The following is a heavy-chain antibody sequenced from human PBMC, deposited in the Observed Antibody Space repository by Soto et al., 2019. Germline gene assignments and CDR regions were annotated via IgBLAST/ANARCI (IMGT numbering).Heavy chain of an antibody. CDR3: ARGRAGSILSGSDDNWFDP. CDR1: GGYISSGGYY. CDR2: IYYSGST. D-gene: IGHD3-9*01. Sequence: QVQLQESGPGLVKPSQTLSLTCTVSGGYISSGGYYWSWIRQHPVTGLEWIGYIYYSGSTYYTPSLQGRLTISVDTSKILFSLKLRSVTAADTAVYYCARGRAGSILSGSDDNWFDPWGQGTLGTVSA. V-gene: IGHV4-31*03. J-gene: IGHJ5*02.